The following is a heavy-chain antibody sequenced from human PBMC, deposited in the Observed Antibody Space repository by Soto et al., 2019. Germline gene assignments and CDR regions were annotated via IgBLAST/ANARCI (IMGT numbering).Heavy chain of an antibody. V-gene: IGHV3-21*01. Sequence: GGSLRLSCAASGFTFSRYRMNWVRQAPGKGLEWVSSISSTTNYIYYADSMKGRFTVSRDNAKNSVYLDMNSLSAGDTAVYYCARESEDLTPNFDYWGQGTLVTVSS. CDR3: ARESEDLTPNFDY. CDR2: ISSTTNYI. J-gene: IGHJ4*02. CDR1: GFTFSRYR.